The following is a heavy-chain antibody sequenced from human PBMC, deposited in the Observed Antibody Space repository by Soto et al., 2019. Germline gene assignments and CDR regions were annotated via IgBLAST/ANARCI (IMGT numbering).Heavy chain of an antibody. V-gene: IGHV3-33*01. D-gene: IGHD3-3*01. CDR3: AREVWSGYYPRWGMNV. CDR1: GFTFSSYG. J-gene: IGHJ6*02. CDR2: IWFDGSIK. Sequence: GESLKISCAASGFTFSSYGMHWVRQAPGKGLEWVAIIWFDGSIKYYGDSVKGRFTVSRDNSKNTLFLQMNSLRAEDTAVYFCAREVWSGYYPRWGMNVWGQGTTVTVSS.